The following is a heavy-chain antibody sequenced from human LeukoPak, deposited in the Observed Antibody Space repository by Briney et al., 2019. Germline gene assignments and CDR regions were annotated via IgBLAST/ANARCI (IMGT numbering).Heavy chain of an antibody. Sequence: ASVKVSCKASGYTFTGYYMHWVRQAPGQGLEWMGWINPNSGGTNYAQEFQGRVTMTRDTSISTAYMELSRLRSDDTAVYYCASRGSYYLALGYWGQGTLVTVSS. J-gene: IGHJ4*02. CDR1: GYTFTGYY. D-gene: IGHD1-26*01. CDR2: INPNSGGT. CDR3: ASRGSYYLALGY. V-gene: IGHV1-2*02.